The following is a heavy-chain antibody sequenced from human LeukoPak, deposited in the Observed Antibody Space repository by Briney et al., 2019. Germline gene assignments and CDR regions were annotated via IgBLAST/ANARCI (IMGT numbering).Heavy chain of an antibody. V-gene: IGHV3-23*01. Sequence: GGSLRLSCAASGFTFSSYAMSWVRQAPGKGLEWVSAISGSGGSTYYADSVKGRFTISRDNSKNTLYLQMNSLRAEDTAVYYCAKGSTARGGNYWYMDVWGKGTTVTVSS. CDR2: ISGSGGST. CDR3: AKGSTARGGNYWYMDV. D-gene: IGHD6-6*01. CDR1: GFTFSSYA. J-gene: IGHJ6*03.